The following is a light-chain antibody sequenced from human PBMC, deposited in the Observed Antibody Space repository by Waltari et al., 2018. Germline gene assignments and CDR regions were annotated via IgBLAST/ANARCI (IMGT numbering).Light chain of an antibody. CDR1: QSISKY. CDR3: QQYESLPVT. J-gene: IGKJ1*01. CDR2: HAS. V-gene: IGKV3-20*01. Sequence: EIVLTQSPGTLSLSPGERATLSCRASQSISKYLAWYQQKPGQAPRLLIYHASSRAAGIPYRFSGMGSGTAFSLSISRLEPEDFAVYYCQQYESLPVTFGQGTKVEIK.